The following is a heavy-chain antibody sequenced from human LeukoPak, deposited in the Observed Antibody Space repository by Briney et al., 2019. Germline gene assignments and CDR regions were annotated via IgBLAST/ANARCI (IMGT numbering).Heavy chain of an antibody. D-gene: IGHD3-10*01. V-gene: IGHV1-18*01. CDR3: ARDLFGSGKGYYYGMDV. Sequence: ASVKVSCKASGYTCTSYGISWVRQAPGQGLEWMGWISAYNGNTNYAHKLQGRVTMTTDTSTSTAYMELRSLRSDDTAVYYCARDLFGSGKGYYYGMDVWGQGTTVTVSS. CDR1: GYTCTSYG. CDR2: ISAYNGNT. J-gene: IGHJ6*02.